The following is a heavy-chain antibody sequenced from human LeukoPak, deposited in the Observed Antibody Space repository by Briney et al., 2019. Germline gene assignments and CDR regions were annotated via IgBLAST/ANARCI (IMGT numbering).Heavy chain of an antibody. V-gene: IGHV1-2*02. J-gene: IGHJ5*02. D-gene: IGHD2-2*01. Sequence: ASMKVSCKASGYTFTGYYMHWVRQAPGQGLEWMGWINPNSGGTNYAQKFQGRVTMTRDTSISIAYMELSRLRSDDTAVYYCARIRDQLLYWFDPWGQGTLVTVSS. CDR2: INPNSGGT. CDR1: GYTFTGYY. CDR3: ARIRDQLLYWFDP.